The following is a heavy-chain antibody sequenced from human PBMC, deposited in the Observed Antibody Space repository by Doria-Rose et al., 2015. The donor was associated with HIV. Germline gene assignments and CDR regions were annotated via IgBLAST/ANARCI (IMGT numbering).Heavy chain of an antibody. V-gene: IGHV2-26*01. CDR2: IFSDDER. Sequence: QESGPVLVKPTETLTLTCTVSGVSLSSPGMGVSWIRQPPGKALEWLANIFSDDERSYKTSLKSRLTIPRVTSKSQVVLTMTDMDPVDTATYYCARIKSSRWYHKYYFDFWGQGTLVIVSA. CDR3: ARIKSSRWYHKYYFDF. CDR1: GVSLSSPGMG. D-gene: IGHD6-13*01. J-gene: IGHJ4*02.